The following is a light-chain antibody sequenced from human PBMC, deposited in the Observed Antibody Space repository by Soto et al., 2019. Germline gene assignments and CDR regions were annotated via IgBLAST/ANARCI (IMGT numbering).Light chain of an antibody. J-gene: IGLJ1*01. CDR2: EVI. CDR1: TSDVGGYNY. CDR3: SSYTTRDNPV. V-gene: IGLV2-14*01. Sequence: QSVLTQPASVSGSPGQSVTISCTGTTSDVGGYNYVSWYQQYPGKAPKLIISEVINRPSGVSDRFSGSKSGYTASLTISGLQPEDEADYYCSSYTTRDNPVFGAGTKVTVL.